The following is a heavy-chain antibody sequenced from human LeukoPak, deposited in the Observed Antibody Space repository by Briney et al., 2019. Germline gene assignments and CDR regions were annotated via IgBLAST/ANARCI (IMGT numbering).Heavy chain of an antibody. CDR1: GFTFSNYG. CDR2: ISGRGEAI. CDR3: ARDRLGYSYGSGAFDY. J-gene: IGHJ4*02. Sequence: GGSLRLSCAASGFTFSNYGMHWVRQAPGKGLEWISYISGRGEAIFYADSVQGRFTISRDNAKNSLYLQMNSLRAEDTAVYYCARDRLGYSYGSGAFDYWGQGTLVTVSS. V-gene: IGHV3-48*04. D-gene: IGHD5-18*01.